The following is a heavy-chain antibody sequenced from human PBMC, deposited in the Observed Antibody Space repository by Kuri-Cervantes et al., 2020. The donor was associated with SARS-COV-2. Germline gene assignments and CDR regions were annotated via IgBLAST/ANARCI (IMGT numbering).Heavy chain of an antibody. CDR2: INAGNGDT. CDR3: AMYFYGSGNYHDTLDK. J-gene: IGHJ4*02. Sequence: ASVKVSCKASGLTSINYAMHWVRQAPGQSLEWMGWINAGNGDTKFSQKFQGRVTITTDTSASTAYMDLSSLRSEDTAVYYCAMYFYGSGNYHDTLDKWGQGTLVTVSS. V-gene: IGHV1-3*01. CDR1: GLTSINYA. D-gene: IGHD3-10*01.